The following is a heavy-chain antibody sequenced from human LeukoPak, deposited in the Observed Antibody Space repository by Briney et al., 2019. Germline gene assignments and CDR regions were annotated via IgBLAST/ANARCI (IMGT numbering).Heavy chain of an antibody. V-gene: IGHV1-2*06. J-gene: IGHJ6*02. CDR3: ARDSGYDPQKYYYYYYGMDV. CDR1: GYTFTGYY. CDR2: INPNSGGT. D-gene: IGHD5-12*01. Sequence: ASVKVSCKASGYTFTGYYMHWVRQAPGQGLEWMGRINPNSGGTNYAQKFQGRVTMTRDTSISTAYMELSRLRSDDTAVYYCARDSGYDPQKYYYYYYGMDVWGQGTTVTVSS.